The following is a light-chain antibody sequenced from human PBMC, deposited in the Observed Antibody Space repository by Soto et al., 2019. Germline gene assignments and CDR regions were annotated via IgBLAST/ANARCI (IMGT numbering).Light chain of an antibody. J-gene: IGKJ1*01. V-gene: IGKV1-5*03. CDR1: QTTSSW. CDR3: QHYKMYSPWT. Sequence: DIHMTQSPSTLSGSVGARLTITCRASQTTSSWLAWYQQKPGKAPKLLIYKASTLKSGVPSRYSGSGSGTEFTLTISSLQPDDFATDYCQHYKMYSPWTFGQGTKVDIK. CDR2: KAS.